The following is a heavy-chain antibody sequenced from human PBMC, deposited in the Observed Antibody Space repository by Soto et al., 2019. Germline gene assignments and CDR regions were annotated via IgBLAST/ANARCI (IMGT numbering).Heavy chain of an antibody. J-gene: IGHJ5*02. V-gene: IGHV4-59*01. D-gene: IGHD2-2*01. CDR2: IYYSGST. Sequence: SETLSLTCTVSGGSISSYYWSWIRQPPGKGLEWIGYIYYSGSTNYNPSLKSRVTISVDTSKNQFSLKLSSVTAADTAVYYCARVWAPRYCSSTSCLRGWFDPWGQGTLVTVSS. CDR1: GGSISSYY. CDR3: ARVWAPRYCSSTSCLRGWFDP.